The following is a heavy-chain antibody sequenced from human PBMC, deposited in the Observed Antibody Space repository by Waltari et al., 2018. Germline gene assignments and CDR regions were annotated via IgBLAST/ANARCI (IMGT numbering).Heavy chain of an antibody. Sequence: EVLLLESGGGSIQRGGSLRLSCAASGFYFYNHAMSWVRQAPGEGLELVSAISATGEDRYYADSVKGRFIISRDNSKNTVYLQMNSLRAEDTAVYYCAKGDYTNVWAGIDHWGQGTLVTVSS. CDR3: AKGDYTNVWAGIDH. CDR2: ISATGEDR. D-gene: IGHD3-16*01. J-gene: IGHJ4*02. CDR1: GFYFYNHA. V-gene: IGHV3-23*01.